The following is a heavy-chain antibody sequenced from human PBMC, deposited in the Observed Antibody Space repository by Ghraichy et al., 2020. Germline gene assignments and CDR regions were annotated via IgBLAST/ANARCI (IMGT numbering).Heavy chain of an antibody. Sequence: SETLSLTCTVSGGSISSSSYYWGWIRQPPGKGLEWIGSIYYSGSTYYNPSLKSRVTISVDTSKNQFSLKLSSVTAADTAVYYCVRRRISIFGLVRTPDYYYDMDLCRHGTTVTLSS. CDR2: IYYSGST. J-gene: IGHJ6*02. V-gene: IGHV4-39*01. CDR1: GGSISSSSYY. D-gene: IGHD3-3*01. CDR3: VRRRISIFGLVRTPDYYYDMDL.